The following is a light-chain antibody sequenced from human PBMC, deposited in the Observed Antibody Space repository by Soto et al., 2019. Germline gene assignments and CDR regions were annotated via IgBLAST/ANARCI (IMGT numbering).Light chain of an antibody. Sequence: DIVMTQSPDSLAMSLGERATINCKSSQSVLSSSNNKNFLAWYQQRPGQPPKLLIYSASTRESGVPDRFSGSGSGTDFTLTISSLQAEDVAVYYCQQSYSSPITFGQGTRLEIK. CDR3: QQSYSSPIT. J-gene: IGKJ5*01. CDR1: QSVLSSSNNKNF. CDR2: SAS. V-gene: IGKV4-1*01.